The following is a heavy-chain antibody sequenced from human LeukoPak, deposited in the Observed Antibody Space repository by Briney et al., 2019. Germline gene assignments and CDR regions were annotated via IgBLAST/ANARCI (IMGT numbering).Heavy chain of an antibody. V-gene: IGHV4-59*12. CDR2: IDYSGNT. J-gene: IGHJ4*02. CDR1: GVSIRTYY. D-gene: IGHD3-22*01. Sequence: SETLSLTCTVSGVSIRTYYWTWIRQPPGKGLEWIGNIDYSGNTKCNPSLNSRVTISVDTSKNHFSLKLSSVTAADTAVYYCARWYYDRSGYRYFDYWGQGTLVIVSS. CDR3: ARWYYDRSGYRYFDY.